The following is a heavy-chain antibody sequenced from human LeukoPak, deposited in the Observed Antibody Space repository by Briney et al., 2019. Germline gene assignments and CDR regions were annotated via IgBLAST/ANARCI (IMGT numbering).Heavy chain of an antibody. CDR2: INHSGST. J-gene: IGHJ4*02. CDR1: GGSFSGYY. D-gene: IGHD1-26*01. Sequence: SETLSLTCAVYGGSFSGYYWSWIRQPPGKGLEWIGEINHSGSTNYNPSVKSRVTISVDTSKNQSSLKLSSVTAADTAVYYCARGMYSGSYPLDYWGQGTLVTVSS. V-gene: IGHV4-34*01. CDR3: ARGMYSGSYPLDY.